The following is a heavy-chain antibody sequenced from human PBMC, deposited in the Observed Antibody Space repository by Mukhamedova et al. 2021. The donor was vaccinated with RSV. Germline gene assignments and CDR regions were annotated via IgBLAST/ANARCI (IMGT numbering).Heavy chain of an antibody. J-gene: IGHJ3*02. Sequence: GISWVRQAPGQGLEWMGWISAYNGNTNYAQKLQGRVTMTTDTSTSTAYMELRSLRSDDTAVYFCASXXAVACTDAFDIWGQGTMVT. CDR2: ISAYNGNT. V-gene: IGHV1-18*01. CDR1: G. D-gene: IGHD6-19*01. CDR3: ASXXAVACTDAFDI.